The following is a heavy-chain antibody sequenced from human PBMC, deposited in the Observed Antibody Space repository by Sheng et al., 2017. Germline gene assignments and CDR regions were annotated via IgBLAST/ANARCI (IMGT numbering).Heavy chain of an antibody. CDR3: ARDEKGVAAAPYYYYYYYMDV. CDR1: GFTFSSYW. J-gene: IGHJ6*03. V-gene: IGHV3-7*01. D-gene: IGHD6-13*01. CDR2: IKQDGSEK. Sequence: EVQLVESGGGLVQPGGSLRLSCAASGFTFSSYWMSWVRQAPGKGLEWVANIKQDGSEKYYVDSVKGRFTISRDNAKNSLYLQMNSLRAEDTAVYYCARDEKGVAAAPYYYYYYYMDVVGRKGPRSPS.